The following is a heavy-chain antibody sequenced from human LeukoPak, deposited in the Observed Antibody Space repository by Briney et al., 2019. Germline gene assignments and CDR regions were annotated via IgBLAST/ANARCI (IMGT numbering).Heavy chain of an antibody. CDR1: GYTFSTYP. V-gene: IGHV1-46*01. J-gene: IGHJ4*02. CDR2: INPSGGST. CDR3: ARDRIAVAGPETFDY. Sequence: VASVKVSCKASGYTFSTYPMNWVRQAPGQGLEWMGIINPSGGSTSYAQKFQGRVTMTRDTSTSTVYMELSSLRSEDTAVYYCARDRIAVAGPETFDYWGQGTLVTVSS. D-gene: IGHD6-19*01.